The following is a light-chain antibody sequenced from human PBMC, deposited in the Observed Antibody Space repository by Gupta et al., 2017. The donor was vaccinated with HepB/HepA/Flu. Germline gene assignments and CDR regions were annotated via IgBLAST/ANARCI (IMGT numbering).Light chain of an antibody. J-gene: IGKJ4*01. V-gene: IGKV1-9*01. CDR2: AAS. CDR1: QGISSY. CDR3: QQLKRYPLT. Sequence: LQLTQSPSFLSASVGDRVTITCRASQGISSYLAWYQQKPGKAPKLLIYAASTLQSGVPARFSGSGSGTEFTLTISRLQPEDFATYYCQQLKRYPLTFGGGTKVEIK.